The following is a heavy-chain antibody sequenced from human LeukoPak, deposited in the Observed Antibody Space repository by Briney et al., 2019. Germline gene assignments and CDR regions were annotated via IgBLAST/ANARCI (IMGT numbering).Heavy chain of an antibody. V-gene: IGHV1-2*02. CDR2: INPNSGGT. D-gene: IGHD4-17*01. Sequence: ASVKVSCKASGYTFTGYYMHWVRQAPGQGLEWMGWINPNSGGTNYAQKFQGRVIMTRDTSISTAYMELSRLRSDDTAVYYCARGIYGDYEDYYFDYWGQGTLVTVSS. CDR3: ARGIYGDYEDYYFDY. CDR1: GYTFTGYY. J-gene: IGHJ4*02.